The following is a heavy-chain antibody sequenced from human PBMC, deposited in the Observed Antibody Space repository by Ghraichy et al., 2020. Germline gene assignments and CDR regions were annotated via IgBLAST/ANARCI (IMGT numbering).Heavy chain of an antibody. D-gene: IGHD2-21*02. V-gene: IGHV3-48*01. J-gene: IGHJ4*02. Sequence: GESLNISCEASGFTFRSYSMNWVRQAPGEGLEWISYISSGIIYYADSVKGRFTISRDNAKNSLYLQMNSLRAEDTAVYYCARSRAVVVTAQYYLDWWGQGTLVTVSA. CDR2: ISSGII. CDR3: ARSRAVVVTAQYYLDW. CDR1: GFTFRSYS.